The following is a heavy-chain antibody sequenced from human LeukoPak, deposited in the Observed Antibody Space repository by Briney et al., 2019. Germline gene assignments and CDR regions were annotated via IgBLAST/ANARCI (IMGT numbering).Heavy chain of an antibody. CDR2: ISWNSGRI. D-gene: IGHD2-2*01. J-gene: IGHJ6*03. Sequence: GGSLRLSCAASGFTFDDYAMHWVRQAPGKGLEWVSGISWNSGRIGYADSVKGRFTISRDNAKNSLYLQMNSLRAEDTALYYCAKMGIRYCSSTSCLHYYMDVWGKGTTVTASS. CDR3: AKMGIRYCSSTSCLHYYMDV. CDR1: GFTFDDYA. V-gene: IGHV3-9*01.